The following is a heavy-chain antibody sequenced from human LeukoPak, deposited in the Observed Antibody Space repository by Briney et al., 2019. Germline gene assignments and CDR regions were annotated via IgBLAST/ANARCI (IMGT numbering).Heavy chain of an antibody. CDR2: IFSGSST. D-gene: IGHD3-10*01. Sequence: GGSLRLSCAVSGFTVSSYYMSWVRQAPGKGLEWVSVIFSGSSTYYADSVQGRFTISRDNSKNTLSLQMNSLRAEDTAVYYCARAKPKNMVRGLIMRRESRYYFDYWGQGTLVTVSS. CDR3: ARAKPKNMVRGLIMRRESRYYFDY. J-gene: IGHJ4*02. CDR1: GFTVSSYY. V-gene: IGHV3-53*01.